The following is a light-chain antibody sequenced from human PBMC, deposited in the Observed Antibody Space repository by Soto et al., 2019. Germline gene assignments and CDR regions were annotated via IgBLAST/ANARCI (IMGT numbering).Light chain of an antibody. Sequence: DIVMTQSPATLSVSPGERATLSCRASQSISSNLAWYQQKPGQAPRLLIFGASTRATNIPARFSGSGSGTEFTLTISSPQSEDFAVYFCQQYNNWPPGETFGQGTKVEIK. CDR1: QSISSN. CDR2: GAS. V-gene: IGKV3-15*01. J-gene: IGKJ1*01. CDR3: QQYNNWPPGET.